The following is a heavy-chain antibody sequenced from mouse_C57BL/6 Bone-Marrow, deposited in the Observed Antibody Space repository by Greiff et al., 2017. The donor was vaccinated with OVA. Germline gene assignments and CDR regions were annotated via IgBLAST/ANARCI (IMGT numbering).Heavy chain of an antibody. D-gene: IGHD2-1*01. V-gene: IGHV14-4*01. CDR2: IDPENGDT. CDR3: TSYGNFDY. Sequence: EVKLVESGAELVRPGASVKLSCTASGFHIKDDYMPWVKQRPEQGLEWIGWIDPENGDTEYASKFQGKATITADTSSNTAYLQLSSLTSEDTAVYYCTSYGNFDYWCQGTTLTVSS. CDR1: GFHIKDDY. J-gene: IGHJ2*01.